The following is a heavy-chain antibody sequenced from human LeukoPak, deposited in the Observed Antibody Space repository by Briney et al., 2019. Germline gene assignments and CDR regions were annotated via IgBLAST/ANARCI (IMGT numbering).Heavy chain of an antibody. CDR1: GYTFTSYA. CDR2: INTNTGNP. Sequence: GASVKVSCKASGYTFTSYAMNWVRQAPGQGLEWMGWINTNTGNPTYAQGFTGRFVFSLDTSVSTAYLQFSSLKAEDTAVYYCARGGIAYCGGDCYYGDAFDIWGQGTMVTVSS. J-gene: IGHJ3*02. V-gene: IGHV7-4-1*02. CDR3: ARGGIAYCGGDCYYGDAFDI. D-gene: IGHD2-21*02.